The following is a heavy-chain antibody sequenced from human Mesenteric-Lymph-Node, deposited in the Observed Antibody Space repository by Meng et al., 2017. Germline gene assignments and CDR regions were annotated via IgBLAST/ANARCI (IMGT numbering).Heavy chain of an antibody. J-gene: IGHJ5*02. D-gene: IGHD3-10*01. V-gene: IGHV4-39*07. Sequence: SETLSLTCTVSGGSVSSGSYYWSWIRQPPGKGLEWIGSIYHSGSTYYNPSLKSRVTISVDTSKNQFSLKLSSVTAADTAVYYCARGSGSSGVLWFGEFWFNPWARGPL. CDR1: GGSVSSGSYY. CDR2: IYHSGST. CDR3: ARGSGSSGVLWFGEFWFNP.